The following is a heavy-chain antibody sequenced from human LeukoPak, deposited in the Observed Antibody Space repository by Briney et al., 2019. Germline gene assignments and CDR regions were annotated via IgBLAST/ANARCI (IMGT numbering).Heavy chain of an antibody. CDR1: GGSLSSYY. D-gene: IGHD5-12*01. V-gene: IGHV4-59*01. J-gene: IGHJ4*02. Sequence: SETLSLTCAVSGGSLSSYYWSWIRQPPGKGLERSGYIYYSGSTNYNPSLKSRVPISVDTSKNQFSLKLSSVTAADTAVYYCAREGSGYDSRFVWGQGTLVTVSS. CDR2: IYYSGST. CDR3: AREGSGYDSRFV.